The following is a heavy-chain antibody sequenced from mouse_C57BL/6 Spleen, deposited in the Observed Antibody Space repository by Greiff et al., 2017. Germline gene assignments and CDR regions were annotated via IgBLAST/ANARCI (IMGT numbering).Heavy chain of an antibody. Sequence: EVKLMESGGGLVQPGGSLSLSCAASGFTFTDYYMSWVRQPPGKALEWLGFIRNKANGYTTEYSASVKGRFTISRDNSQSILYLQMNALRAEDSATYYCARYRGSSFDYWGQGTTLTVSS. V-gene: IGHV7-3*01. D-gene: IGHD1-1*01. J-gene: IGHJ2*01. CDR1: GFTFTDYY. CDR3: ARYRGSSFDY. CDR2: IRNKANGYTT.